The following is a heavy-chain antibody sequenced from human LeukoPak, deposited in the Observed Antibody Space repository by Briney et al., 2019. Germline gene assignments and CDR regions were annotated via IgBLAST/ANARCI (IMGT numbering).Heavy chain of an antibody. J-gene: IGHJ4*02. CDR1: GFTFSSYA. V-gene: IGHV3-30*04. D-gene: IGHD3-16*01. CDR2: ISYDGSNK. CDR3: ARMNLGGAFFVY. Sequence: GRSLRHSCAASGFTFSSYAMHWVRQAPGKGLEWVAVISYDGSNKYYADSVKGRFTISRDNSKNTLYLQMNSLRAEDTAVYYCARMNLGGAFFVYWGQGTLVTVSS.